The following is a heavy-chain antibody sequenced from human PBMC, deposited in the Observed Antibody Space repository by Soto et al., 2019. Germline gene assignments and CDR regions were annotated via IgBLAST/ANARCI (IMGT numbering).Heavy chain of an antibody. D-gene: IGHD3-22*01. V-gene: IGHV2-5*01. J-gene: IGHJ4*02. Sequence: SGPTLVNPTQTLTLTCTFSGFSLSTSGVGVGWIRQPPGKALEWLALIYWNGDKFYLTSLKTRLTISRDTSKNQVVLTMTNMDPLDTATYYCARNFYDTGNHYARIDYWGPGTLVTVSS. CDR2: IYWNGDK. CDR3: ARNFYDTGNHYARIDY. CDR1: GFSLSTSGVG.